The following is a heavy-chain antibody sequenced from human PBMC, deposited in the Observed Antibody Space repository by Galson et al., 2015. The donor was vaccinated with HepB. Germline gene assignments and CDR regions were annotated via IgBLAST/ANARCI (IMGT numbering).Heavy chain of an antibody. CDR1: GYTFTSYG. J-gene: IGHJ6*02. Sequence: SVKVSCKASGYTFTSYGISWVRQAPGQGLEWMGWISAYNGNTNYAQKLQGRVTMTTDTSTSTAYMELRSLRSDDTAVYYCARDGETTVVTPWDYYYGMDVWGQGTTVTVSS. D-gene: IGHD4-23*01. CDR2: ISAYNGNT. V-gene: IGHV1-18*04. CDR3: ARDGETTVVTPWDYYYGMDV.